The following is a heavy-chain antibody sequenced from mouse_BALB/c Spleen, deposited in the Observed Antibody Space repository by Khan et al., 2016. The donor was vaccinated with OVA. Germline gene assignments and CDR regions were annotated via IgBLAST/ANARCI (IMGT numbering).Heavy chain of an antibody. V-gene: IGHV5-6*01. CDR1: GFSFSSYS. J-gene: IGHJ3*01. CDR3: ARPLTGTFAY. CDR2: ISSGGDDT. D-gene: IGHD4-1*01. Sequence: EVQLVESGADLVKPGGSLKLSCAASGFSFSSYSMSWVSQTPDKRLEWVATISSGGDDTYYHDIVKGRFTISRDNAKNTLYLQISSLKSEDTAMYYCARPLTGTFAYWGQGTLVTVSA.